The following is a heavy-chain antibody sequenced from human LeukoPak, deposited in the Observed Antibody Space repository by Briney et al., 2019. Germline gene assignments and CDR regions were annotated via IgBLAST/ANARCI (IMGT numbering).Heavy chain of an antibody. V-gene: IGHV4-39*07. CDR1: GGSISSSSYY. D-gene: IGHD2-15*01. J-gene: IGHJ4*02. Sequence: SETLSLTCTVSGGSISSSSYYWGWIRQPPGKGLEWIGEINHSGSTNYNPSLKSRVTISVDTSKNQFSLKLSSVTAADTAVYYCARVFCSGGSCWQYWGQGTLVTVSS. CDR3: ARVFCSGGSCWQY. CDR2: INHSGST.